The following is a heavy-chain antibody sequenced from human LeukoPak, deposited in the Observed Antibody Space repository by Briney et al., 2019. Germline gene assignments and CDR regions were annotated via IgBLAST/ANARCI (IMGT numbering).Heavy chain of an antibody. J-gene: IGHJ4*02. Sequence: GGSLRLSCAASGFTFSSYWMHWVRQAPGKRLVWVSRINSDGSSTSYADSVKGRFTISRDNAKNTLYLQMNSLRAEDTAVYFCVRYGSGTYGFDYWGQGTLVTVSS. CDR3: VRYGSGTYGFDY. CDR1: GFTFSSYW. CDR2: INSDGSST. D-gene: IGHD3-10*01. V-gene: IGHV3-74*01.